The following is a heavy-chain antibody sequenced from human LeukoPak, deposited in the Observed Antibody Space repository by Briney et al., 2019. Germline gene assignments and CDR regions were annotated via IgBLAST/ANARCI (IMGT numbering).Heavy chain of an antibody. D-gene: IGHD6-13*01. CDR2: INHSGST. CDR1: GGSFSGYY. J-gene: IGHJ1*01. V-gene: IGHV4-34*01. Sequence: SQTLSLTCAVYGGSFSGYYWSWIRQPPGKGLEWIGEINHSGSTNYNPSLKSRVTISVDTSKNQFSLKLSSVTAADTAVYYCARRRIAGGYFQHWGQGTLVTVSS. CDR3: ARRRIAGGYFQH.